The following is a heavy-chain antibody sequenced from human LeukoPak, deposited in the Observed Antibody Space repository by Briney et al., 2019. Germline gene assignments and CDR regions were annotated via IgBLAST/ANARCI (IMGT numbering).Heavy chain of an antibody. CDR1: GGSISSYY. D-gene: IGHD3-3*01. V-gene: IGHV4-59*01. CDR3: ARDNGFLGPIAFDI. Sequence: PPETLSLTCTVSGGSISSYYWSWIRQPPGKGLEWIGYIYYSGSTNYNPSLKSRVTISVDTSKNQFSLKLSSVTAADTAVYYCARDNGFLGPIAFDIWGQGTMVTVSS. CDR2: IYYSGST. J-gene: IGHJ3*02.